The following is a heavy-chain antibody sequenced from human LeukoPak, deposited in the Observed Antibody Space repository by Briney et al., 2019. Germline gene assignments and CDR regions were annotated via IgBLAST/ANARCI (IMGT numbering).Heavy chain of an antibody. CDR1: GGSISSGSYY. CDR3: ARDTTGFDS. CDR2: IYTSGSS. J-gene: IGHJ4*02. V-gene: IGHV4-61*09. Sequence: SETLSLTCTVSGGSISSGSYYWSWIRQPAGKGLEWIGHIYTSGSSNYNPSLKSRVTISVDTSKSQFSLKLSSVTAADTAVYFCARDTTGFDSWGQGTLVTVSP. D-gene: IGHD1-14*01.